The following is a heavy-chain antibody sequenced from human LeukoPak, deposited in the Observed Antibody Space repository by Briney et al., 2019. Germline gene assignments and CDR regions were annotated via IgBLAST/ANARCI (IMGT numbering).Heavy chain of an antibody. V-gene: IGHV3-48*03. CDR2: ITSSGSTI. D-gene: IGHD6-13*01. CDR1: GFTFSIYE. CDR3: ARAAYSSTWYSRYFDL. Sequence: GGSLRLSCAASGFTFSIYEMNWVRQAPGKGLEWVSCITSSGSTIYYADSVKGRFTISRDNSKNMLYLQMNSLRAGDTAVYYCARAAYSSTWYSRYFDLWGRGTLVTVSS. J-gene: IGHJ2*01.